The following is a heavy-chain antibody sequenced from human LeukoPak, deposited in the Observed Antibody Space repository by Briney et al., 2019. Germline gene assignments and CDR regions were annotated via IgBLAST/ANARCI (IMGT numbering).Heavy chain of an antibody. Sequence: SETLSLTCAVSGGSISSNSYYWSWIRQPPGKGLEWIGEINHSGSTNYNPSLKSRVTISVDTSKNQFSLKLSSVTAADTAVYYCARGKYCSGGSCTRIKYYYYYYYMDVWGKGTTVSVSS. CDR3: ARGKYCSGGSCTRIKYYYYYYYMDV. D-gene: IGHD2-15*01. CDR2: INHSGST. J-gene: IGHJ6*03. CDR1: GGSISSNSYY. V-gene: IGHV4-39*07.